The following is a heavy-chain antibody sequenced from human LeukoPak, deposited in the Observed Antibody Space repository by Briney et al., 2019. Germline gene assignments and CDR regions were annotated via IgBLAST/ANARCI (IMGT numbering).Heavy chain of an antibody. CDR1: GGSFSGYY. CDR2: INHSGST. J-gene: IGHJ4*02. D-gene: IGHD3-3*01. Sequence: SETLSLTCAVYGGSFSGYYWSWIRQPPGKGLEWIGEINHSGSTNYNPSLKSRVTISVDTSKDQFSLKLSSVTAADTAVYYCARARSAALGYYDFWSGYYPNFDYWGQGTLVTVSS. V-gene: IGHV4-34*01. CDR3: ARARSAALGYYDFWSGYYPNFDY.